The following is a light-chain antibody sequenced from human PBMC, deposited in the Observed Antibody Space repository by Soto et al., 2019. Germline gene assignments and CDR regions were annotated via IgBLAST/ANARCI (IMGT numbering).Light chain of an antibody. J-gene: IGKJ2*01. CDR3: QHLNDYRYT. V-gene: IGKV1-9*01. CDR2: AAS. CDR1: QAISSS. Sequence: DIQLTQSPSFLSASVGDRVTITCRASQAISSSLAWYQHNPGKAPKLLIYAASTLQNGVPSSFSGSRSGTEFTLTTSSLQPEDFASYYCQHLNDYRYTFGQGTKAEIK.